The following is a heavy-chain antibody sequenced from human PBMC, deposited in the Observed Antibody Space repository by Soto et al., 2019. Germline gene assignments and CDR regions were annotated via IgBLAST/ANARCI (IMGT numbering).Heavy chain of an antibody. CDR3: AKGPCSGGSCYPRHFDY. V-gene: IGHV3-23*01. Sequence: EVQLLESGGGLVQPGGSLRLSCVGSGFTLSSYAMSWVRQAPGKGLEWVSGISGSGASTDYADSVKGRFTTSRDNSENTLFLQMNSLRGEATAVYYCAKGPCSGGSCYPRHFDYWGQGTLVTVSS. J-gene: IGHJ4*02. CDR2: ISGSGAST. CDR1: GFTLSSYA. D-gene: IGHD2-15*01.